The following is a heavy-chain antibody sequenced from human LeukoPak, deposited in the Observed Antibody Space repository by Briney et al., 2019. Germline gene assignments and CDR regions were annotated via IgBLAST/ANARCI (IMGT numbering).Heavy chain of an antibody. CDR1: GFTFSSYS. D-gene: IGHD3-22*01. Sequence: PGGSLRLSCAASGFTFSSYSMNWVRQAPGKGPEWVSSISSSSSYIYYADSVKGRFTISRDNAKNSLYLQMNSLRAEDTAVYYCARATAESPTYYYDSSGYYYGYWGQGTLVTVSP. J-gene: IGHJ4*02. CDR3: ARATAESPTYYYDSSGYYYGY. CDR2: ISSSSSYI. V-gene: IGHV3-21*01.